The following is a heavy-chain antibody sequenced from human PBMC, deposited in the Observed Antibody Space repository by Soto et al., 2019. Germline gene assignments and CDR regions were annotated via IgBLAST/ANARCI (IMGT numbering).Heavy chain of an antibody. Sequence: SETLSLTCTVSGGSISSSSYYWGWIRQPPWKGLEWIGSIYYSGSTYYNPSLKSRVTISVDTSKNQFSLKLSSVTAADTAVYYCARHDDGYCSGGSCYPGLWFDPWGQGXLVTVYS. J-gene: IGHJ5*02. CDR1: GGSISSSSYY. CDR2: IYYSGST. V-gene: IGHV4-39*01. D-gene: IGHD2-15*01. CDR3: ARHDDGYCSGGSCYPGLWFDP.